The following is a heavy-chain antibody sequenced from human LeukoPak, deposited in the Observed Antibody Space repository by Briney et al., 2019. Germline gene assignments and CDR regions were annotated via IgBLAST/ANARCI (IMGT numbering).Heavy chain of an antibody. CDR2: VSAYADNI. CDR3: ARDCIGCHGFDY. Sequence: ASVKVSCKAFGYTFINYGISWVRQAPGQGLEWMGSVSAYADNINYVQKFQGRVTMTTDTSTSTAYMELRSLRSDDTAIYYCARDCIGCHGFDYWGQGTLVTVSS. V-gene: IGHV1-18*01. CDR1: GYTFINYG. D-gene: IGHD2-15*01. J-gene: IGHJ4*02.